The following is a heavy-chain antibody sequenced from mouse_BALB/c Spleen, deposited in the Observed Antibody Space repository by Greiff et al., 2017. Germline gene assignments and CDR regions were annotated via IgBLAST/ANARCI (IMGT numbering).Heavy chain of an antibody. J-gene: IGHJ4*01. CDR2: INPSNGRT. Sequence: QVQLQQSGAELVRPGTSVKVSCKASGYAFTNYLIEWVKQRPGQGLEWIGVINPSNGRTNYNEKFKSKATLTVDKSSSTAYMQLSSLTSEDSAVYYCARRDYYAMDYWGQGTSVTVSS. V-gene: IGHV1-54*01. CDR1: GYAFTNYL. CDR3: ARRDYYAMDY.